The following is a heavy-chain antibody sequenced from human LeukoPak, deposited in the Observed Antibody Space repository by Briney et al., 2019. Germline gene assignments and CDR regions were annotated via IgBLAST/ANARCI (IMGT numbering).Heavy chain of an antibody. J-gene: IGHJ5*02. V-gene: IGHV4-61*02. CDR3: ARDLEYYDFWSGTPWFDP. D-gene: IGHD3-3*01. Sequence: SETLSLTCTVSGGSISSGSYYWSWIRQPAGKGLEWIGRIYTSGSTNYNPSLKSRVTISVDTSKNQFSLKLSSVTAADTAVYYCARDLEYYDFWSGTPWFDPWGQGTLVTVSS. CDR1: GGSISSGSYY. CDR2: IYTSGST.